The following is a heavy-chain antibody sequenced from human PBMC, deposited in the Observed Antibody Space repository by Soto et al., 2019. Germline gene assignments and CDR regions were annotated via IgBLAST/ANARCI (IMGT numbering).Heavy chain of an antibody. D-gene: IGHD3-16*01. V-gene: IGHV3-66*01. CDR2: IYSGGST. CDR1: GFTVNNSY. Sequence: EVQLVESGGGLVQPGGSLRLSCAASGFTVNNSYMNWVRQAPGKGLEWVSVIYSGGSTYYAASVKGRFTISRDNFKNTLYLQMNSRRAEDTAVYYCGRWGGGGLDYWGQGTLVTVSS. CDR3: GRWGGGGLDY. J-gene: IGHJ4*02.